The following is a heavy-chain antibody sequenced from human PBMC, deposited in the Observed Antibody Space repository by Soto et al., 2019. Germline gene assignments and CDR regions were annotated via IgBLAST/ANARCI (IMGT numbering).Heavy chain of an antibody. J-gene: IGHJ3*02. CDR1: GGTFSSYA. CDR2: IIPIFGTA. D-gene: IGHD4-17*01. CDR3: QWDYGDPDAFDI. Sequence: SVKVSCKASGGTFSSYAISWVRQAPGQGLEWMGGIIPIFGTANYAQKFQGRVTITADESTSTAYMELSSLRSEDTAVYYCQWDYGDPDAFDIWGQGTMVTVSS. V-gene: IGHV1-69*13.